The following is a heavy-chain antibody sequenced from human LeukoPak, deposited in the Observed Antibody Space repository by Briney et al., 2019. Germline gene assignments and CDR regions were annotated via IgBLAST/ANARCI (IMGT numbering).Heavy chain of an antibody. CDR1: GFTFSSYW. CDR2: IKQDGSEK. V-gene: IGHV3-7*01. CDR3: ARAYADYYDSSGYDDY. J-gene: IGHJ4*02. Sequence: GSLRLSCAASGFTFSSYWMSWVRQAPGKGLEWVANIKQDGSEKYYVDSVKGRFTISRDNAKNSLYLQMNSLRAEDTAVYYCARAYADYYDSSGYDDYWGQGTLVTVSS. D-gene: IGHD3-22*01.